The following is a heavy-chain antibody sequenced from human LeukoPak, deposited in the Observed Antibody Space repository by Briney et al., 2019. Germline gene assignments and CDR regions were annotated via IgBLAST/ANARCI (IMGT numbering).Heavy chain of an antibody. J-gene: IGHJ4*02. Sequence: SRTLSLTCAISGDSVSSNSAAWNWIRQSPSRGLEWLGRTYYRSKWYNDYAVSVKSRITINPDTSKNQFSLQLNSVTPEDTAVYYCARVGRYCSGGSCYYFDYWGQGTLVTVSS. CDR3: ARVGRYCSGGSCYYFDY. D-gene: IGHD2-15*01. CDR1: GDSVSSNSAA. CDR2: TYYRSKWYN. V-gene: IGHV6-1*01.